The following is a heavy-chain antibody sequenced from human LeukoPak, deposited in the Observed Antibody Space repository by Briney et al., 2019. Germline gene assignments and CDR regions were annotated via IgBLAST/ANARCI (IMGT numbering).Heavy chain of an antibody. V-gene: IGHV4-39*01. J-gene: IGHJ4*02. D-gene: IGHD3-10*01. CDR1: GGSISSSSYY. Sequence: PSETLSLTCTVSGGSISSSSYYWGWIRQPPGKGLAWIGNIFYSGSTYYNPSLKSRVTISVDTSRSQFSLKLNSVTAADTAVYYCAILWFGAYYFDYWGQGTLVTVSS. CDR2: IFYSGST. CDR3: AILWFGAYYFDY.